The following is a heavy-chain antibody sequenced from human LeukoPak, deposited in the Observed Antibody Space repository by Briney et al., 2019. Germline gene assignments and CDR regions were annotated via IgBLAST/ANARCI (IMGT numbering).Heavy chain of an antibody. CDR2: IIPIFVTA. CDR3: ARGGYCSGGSCSPYYFDY. D-gene: IGHD2-15*01. V-gene: IGHV1-69*05. Sequence: SVKVSCKASGGTFSSYAISWVRQAPGQGLEWMGRIIPIFVTANYAQKFQGRVTITTDESTSTAYMELSSLRSEDTAVYYCARGGYCSGGSCSPYYFDYWGQGTLVTVSS. CDR1: GGTFSSYA. J-gene: IGHJ4*02.